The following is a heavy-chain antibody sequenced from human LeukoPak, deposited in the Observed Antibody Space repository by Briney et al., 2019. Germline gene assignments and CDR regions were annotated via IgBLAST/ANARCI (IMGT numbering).Heavy chain of an antibody. CDR2: IKQDGSEK. V-gene: IGHV3-7*01. J-gene: IGHJ5*02. CDR1: GFTFSSYA. D-gene: IGHD3-22*01. Sequence: GGSLRLSCAASGFTFSSYAMHWVRQAPGKGLEWVANIKQDGSEKYYVDSVKGRFTISRDNAKNSLYLQMNSLRAEDTAVYYCARDPPRVEYYDSSGYYPWGQGTLVTVSS. CDR3: ARDPPRVEYYDSSGYYP.